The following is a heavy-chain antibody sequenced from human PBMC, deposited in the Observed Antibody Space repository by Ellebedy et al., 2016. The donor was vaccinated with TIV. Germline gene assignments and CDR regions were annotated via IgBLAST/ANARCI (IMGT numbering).Heavy chain of an antibody. V-gene: IGHV3-33*01. Sequence: GGSLRLSXAASGFTLSTYEMHWVRQAPGKGLEWVTVIWHDGSKQFYADSVRGRFTISRDVSKNTLHLEMNSLTGDDTALYYCARDRGGGWFDPWGQGTLVTVSS. D-gene: IGHD3-10*01. CDR2: IWHDGSKQ. CDR3: ARDRGGGWFDP. CDR1: GFTLSTYE. J-gene: IGHJ5*02.